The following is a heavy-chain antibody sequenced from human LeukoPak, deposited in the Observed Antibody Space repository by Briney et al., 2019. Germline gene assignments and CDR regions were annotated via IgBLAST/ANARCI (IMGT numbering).Heavy chain of an antibody. V-gene: IGHV3-48*03. CDR2: ISSSGSTI. Sequence: PGGSLRLSCAASGFTFSSYEMNWVRQAPGKGLEWVSYISSSGSTIYYADSVKGRFTISRDNAKNSLYLQMNSLRAEDTAVYYCAREDTGYCSGGSCYRAWFDPWGQGTLVTVSS. J-gene: IGHJ5*02. CDR1: GFTFSSYE. D-gene: IGHD2-15*01. CDR3: AREDTGYCSGGSCYRAWFDP.